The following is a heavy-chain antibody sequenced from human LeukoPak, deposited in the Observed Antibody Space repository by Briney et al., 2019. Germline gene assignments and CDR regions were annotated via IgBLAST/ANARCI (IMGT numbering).Heavy chain of an antibody. D-gene: IGHD1-26*01. CDR1: GGTFSSYA. J-gene: IGHJ5*02. V-gene: IGHV1-69*05. CDR3: ARVRTIVGANNWFDP. Sequence: GASVKVSCKASGGTFSSYAISWVRQAPGQGLEWMGGIIPIFGTANYAQKFQGRVTITTDESTSTAYMELSSLRSEDTAVYYCARVRTIVGANNWFDPWGQGTLVTVSS. CDR2: IIPIFGTA.